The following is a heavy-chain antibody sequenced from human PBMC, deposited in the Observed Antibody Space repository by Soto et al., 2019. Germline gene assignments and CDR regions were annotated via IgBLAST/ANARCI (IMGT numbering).Heavy chain of an antibody. Sequence: QVQLVESGGGVVQPGRSLRLSCAASGFTFSSYGMHWVRQAPGKGLEWVAVIWYDGSNKYYADSMKGRFTISRDNSKNTLYLQMNSLRAEDTAVYYCARDLDIAVAGYFDYWGQGTLVTVSS. J-gene: IGHJ4*02. CDR3: ARDLDIAVAGYFDY. CDR2: IWYDGSNK. V-gene: IGHV3-33*01. CDR1: GFTFSSYG. D-gene: IGHD6-19*01.